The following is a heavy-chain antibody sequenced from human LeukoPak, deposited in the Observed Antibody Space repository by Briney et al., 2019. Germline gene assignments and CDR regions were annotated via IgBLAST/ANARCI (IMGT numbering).Heavy chain of an antibody. CDR2: IYTSGST. J-gene: IGHJ4*02. D-gene: IGHD6-6*01. CDR1: GGSSSSGSYY. V-gene: IGHV4-61*02. Sequence: SETLSLTCTVSGGSSSSGSYYWSWIRQPAGKGLEWIGRIYTSGSTNYNPSLKSRVTISVDTSKNQFSLKLSSVTAADTAVYYCAGAHIAARLPFDYWGQGTLVTVSS. CDR3: AGAHIAARLPFDY.